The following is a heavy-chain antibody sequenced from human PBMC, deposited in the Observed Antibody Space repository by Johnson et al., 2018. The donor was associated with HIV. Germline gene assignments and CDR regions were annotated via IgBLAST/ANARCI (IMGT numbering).Heavy chain of an antibody. D-gene: IGHD6-13*01. V-gene: IGHV3-7*05. CDR3: ARGWGGQQPI. J-gene: IGHJ3*02. CDR2: IKHDGSEK. Sequence: VQVVESGGGVVRPGGSLRLSCVASGFTFSTYWMNWVRQAPGKGPQWLANIKHDGSEKYYEDSVKGRFTISRENAKNALYLQMNSLRAEDTAMYYCARGWGGQQPIWGQGTMVTVAS. CDR1: GFTFSTYW.